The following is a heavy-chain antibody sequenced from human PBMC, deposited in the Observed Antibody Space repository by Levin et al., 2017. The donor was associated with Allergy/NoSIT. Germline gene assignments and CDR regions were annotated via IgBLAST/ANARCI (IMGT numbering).Heavy chain of an antibody. CDR1: GFTFSSYS. CDR3: ARGGGSVDYFDY. V-gene: IGHV3-21*01. Sequence: LSLPCAASGFTFSSYSMNWVRQAPGKGLEWVSSISSSSSYIYYADSVKGRFTISRDNAKNSLYLQMNSLRAEDTAVYYCARGGGSVDYFDYWGQGTLVTVSS. J-gene: IGHJ4*02. D-gene: IGHD2-15*01. CDR2: ISSSSSYI.